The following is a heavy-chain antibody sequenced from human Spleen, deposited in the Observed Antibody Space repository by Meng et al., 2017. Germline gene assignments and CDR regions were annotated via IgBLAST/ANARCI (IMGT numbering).Heavy chain of an antibody. CDR1: GYTFAAYW. J-gene: IGHJ4*02. V-gene: IGHV7-4-1*02. CDR3: ARVNSGYVYDY. CDR2: INTNTRKP. Sequence: QVQLVQSGAEVEKPGASVKLSCKPSGYTFAAYWIHWLRQAPGQGLEWMGWINTNTRKPTYAQGFTGRFVFSLDTSISTAYLQISSLKAEDTAVYYCARVNSGYVYDYWGQGTLVTVSS. D-gene: IGHD5-12*01.